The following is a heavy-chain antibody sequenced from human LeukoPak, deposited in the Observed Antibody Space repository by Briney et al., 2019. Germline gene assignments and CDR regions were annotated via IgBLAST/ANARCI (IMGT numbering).Heavy chain of an antibody. CDR3: ARNQNWNENWFDP. D-gene: IGHD1-1*01. V-gene: IGHV4-59*11. CDR1: GGSISSHY. J-gene: IGHJ5*02. Sequence: SETLSLTCTVSGGSISSHYWSWIRQPPGKGLEWIGYIYYSGSTNYNPSLKSRVTISVDTSKNQFSLKLSSVTAADTAVHYCARNQNWNENWFDPWGQGTLVTVSS. CDR2: IYYSGST.